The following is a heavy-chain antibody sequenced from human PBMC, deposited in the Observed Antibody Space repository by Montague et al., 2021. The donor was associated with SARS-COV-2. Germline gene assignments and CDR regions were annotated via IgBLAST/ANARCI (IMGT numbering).Heavy chain of an antibody. CDR2: ISYDGSNK. CDR1: GFTFSSYA. CDR3: ARAASQLPASWDRAYYYYGMDV. Sequence: SLRLSCAASGFTFSSYAMHWVRQAPGKGLEWVAVISYDGSNKYYADSVKGRFTISRDNSKNTLYLQMNSLRAEDTAVYYCARAASQLPASWDRAYYYYGMDVWGQGTTVIVSS. D-gene: IGHD2-2*01. J-gene: IGHJ6*02. V-gene: IGHV3-30*04.